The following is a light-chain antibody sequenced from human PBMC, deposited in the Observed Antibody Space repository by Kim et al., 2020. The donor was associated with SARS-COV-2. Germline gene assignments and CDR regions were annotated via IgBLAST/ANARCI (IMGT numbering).Light chain of an antibody. CDR2: GAS. V-gene: IGKV3-15*01. CDR1: QSVRSN. J-gene: IGKJ2*01. Sequence: EIVMTQSPATLSVSPGERATLSCRASQSVRSNLAWYQQKPGQAPRLLIHGASTRATGIPARFSGSGSGTEFTLTISSLQSEDFAVYSCQQYNNWPHTFGQGTKLEIK. CDR3: QQYNNWPHT.